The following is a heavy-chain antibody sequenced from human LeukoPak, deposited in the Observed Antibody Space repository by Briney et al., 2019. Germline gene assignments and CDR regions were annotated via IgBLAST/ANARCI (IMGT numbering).Heavy chain of an antibody. CDR2: SKHRGST. J-gene: IGHJ5*02. Sequence: SETLSLTCGVSGESFIDYYWSWIRQPPGKGLEWIGESKHRGSTNYNPSLKNRVTISVDTSKNQFSLRLTSVTAADTAVYYCARGNGVWYQWFDPWGQGTLVTVSS. CDR1: GESFIDYY. D-gene: IGHD6-19*01. CDR3: ARGNGVWYQWFDP. V-gene: IGHV4-34*01.